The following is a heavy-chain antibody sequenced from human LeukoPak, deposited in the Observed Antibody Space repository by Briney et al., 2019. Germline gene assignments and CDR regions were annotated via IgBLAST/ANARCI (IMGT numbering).Heavy chain of an antibody. J-gene: IGHJ4*02. CDR3: ATYRHLPY. D-gene: IGHD2-2*02. Sequence: PGGSLRLSCAASGFTVNNNYMSWVRQAPGKGLEWVSVIYSGDITYYADSVKGRFTISRDNSKNTLYLQMNSLRAEDSAMYYCATYRHLPYWGQGILVTVSS. CDR2: IYSGDIT. V-gene: IGHV3-53*01. CDR1: GFTVNNNY.